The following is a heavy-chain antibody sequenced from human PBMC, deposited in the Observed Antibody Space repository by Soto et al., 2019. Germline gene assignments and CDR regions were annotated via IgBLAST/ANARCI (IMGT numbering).Heavy chain of an antibody. CDR1: GFRFTRYS. V-gene: IGHV3-21*01. CDR2: ISSTTNYI. Sequence: EVLLVGSGGGPVKPGGSLRLSCTASGFRFTRYSMNWVRQAPGKGLEWVSSISSTTNYIYYADSMKGRFTVSRDNAKNSVYLEMNSLSAEDTAVYYCARESEDLTSNFDYWGQGTLVTVSS. J-gene: IGHJ4*02. CDR3: ARESEDLTSNFDY.